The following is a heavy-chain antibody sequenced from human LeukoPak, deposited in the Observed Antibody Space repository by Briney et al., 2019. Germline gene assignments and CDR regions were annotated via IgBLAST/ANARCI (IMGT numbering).Heavy chain of an antibody. CDR1: GGSISSSSYY. D-gene: IGHD6-19*01. CDR3: ASRGFGSGWYDYYYYYMDV. Sequence: PSETLSLTCTVSGGSISSSSYYWSWIRQPSGKGLEWIGEINHSGSTNYNPSLKSRVTISVDTSKNQFSLKLSSVTAADTAVYYCASRGFGSGWYDYYYYYMDVWGKGTTVTISS. CDR2: INHSGST. J-gene: IGHJ6*03. V-gene: IGHV4-39*07.